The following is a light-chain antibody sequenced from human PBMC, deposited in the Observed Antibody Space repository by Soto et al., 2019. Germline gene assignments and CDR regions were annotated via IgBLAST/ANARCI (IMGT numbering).Light chain of an antibody. V-gene: IGLV2-14*03. CDR1: SGDVGAYNF. CDR2: DVI. CDR3: SSFTTTDILV. Sequence: QSALTQPASVSGSLGQSITISCTGTSGDVGAYNFVSWFQHYPGKAPKIILYDVISRPSGVSNRFSGSKSGNTATLTISGLQAEDAANYYCSSFTTTDILVLGGGTKLTVL. J-gene: IGLJ3*02.